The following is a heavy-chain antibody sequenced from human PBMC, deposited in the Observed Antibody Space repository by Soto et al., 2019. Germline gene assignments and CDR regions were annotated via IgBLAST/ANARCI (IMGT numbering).Heavy chain of an antibody. Sequence: EVQLVESGGGLVQPGGSLRLSCEASGFTFSSYSMNWVRQAPGKGLEWVSYITSSSSTIYYAGSVKGRFTISRDNAKNSLYLQMNSLRAEDTAVYYWARDPYCSGGSCYSRTFDYWGQGTLVTVSS. V-gene: IGHV3-48*01. CDR2: ITSSSSTI. J-gene: IGHJ4*02. CDR1: GFTFSSYS. D-gene: IGHD2-15*01. CDR3: ARDPYCSGGSCYSRTFDY.